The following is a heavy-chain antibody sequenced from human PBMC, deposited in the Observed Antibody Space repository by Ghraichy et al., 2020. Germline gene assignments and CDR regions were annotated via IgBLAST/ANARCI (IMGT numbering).Heavy chain of an antibody. Sequence: ASVKVSCKPSGYTFSRYGISWVRQAPGQGLEWMGWISGYNGKTNYAQKFQGRVTMTTDTSTGTVYMELRSLRSDDTAVYYCARDGSVWLALSPGTLNYFDPWGQGTLVTVSS. D-gene: IGHD2-8*02. V-gene: IGHV1-18*04. CDR2: ISGYNGKT. J-gene: IGHJ5*02. CDR3: ARDGSVWLALSPGTLNYFDP. CDR1: GYTFSRYG.